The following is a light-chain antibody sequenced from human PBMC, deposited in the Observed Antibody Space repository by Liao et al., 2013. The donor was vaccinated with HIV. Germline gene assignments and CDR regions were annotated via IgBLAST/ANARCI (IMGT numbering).Light chain of an antibody. CDR1: IGNKG. CDR3: QSADSSGSYV. J-gene: IGLJ1*01. V-gene: IGLV3-25*03. CDR2: KDS. Sequence: SYELTQPPSLSVAPGETAKITCGGDNIGNKGVHWYQQKPGQAPMLVIYKDSERPSGIPERFSGSSSGTTVTLTISGVQAEDEADYYCQSADSSGSYVFGTGTKVTVL.